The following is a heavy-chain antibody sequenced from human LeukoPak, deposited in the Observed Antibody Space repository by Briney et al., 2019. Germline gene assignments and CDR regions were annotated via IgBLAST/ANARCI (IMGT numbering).Heavy chain of an antibody. CDR3: ARDSAIYSSGWYEAPTWFDP. CDR2: IIPIFGTA. CDR1: GGTFSSYV. Sequence: SVKVSCKASGGTFSSYVISWVRQAPGQGLEWMGGIIPIFGTANYAQKFQGRVTITTDESTSTAYMELSSLRSEDTAVYYCARDSAIYSSGWYEAPTWFDPWGQGTLVTVSS. J-gene: IGHJ5*02. D-gene: IGHD6-19*01. V-gene: IGHV1-69*05.